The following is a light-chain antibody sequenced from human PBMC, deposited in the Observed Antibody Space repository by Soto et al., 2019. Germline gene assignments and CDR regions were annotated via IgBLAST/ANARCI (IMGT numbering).Light chain of an antibody. CDR2: DAS. V-gene: IGKV1-33*01. CDR3: QQYDYLPLT. CDR1: QDIRNY. J-gene: IGKJ4*01. Sequence: DIQMTQSPSSLSASVGDRVTITCQASQDIRNYLSWYQQKPGKAPKLLIYDASNLETGDPSRFSGSGSGTDFTFAISSLQPEDIATYYCQQYDYLPLTFGGGTKVVIK.